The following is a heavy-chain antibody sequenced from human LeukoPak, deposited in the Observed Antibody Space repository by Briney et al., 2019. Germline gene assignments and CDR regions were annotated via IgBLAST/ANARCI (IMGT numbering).Heavy chain of an antibody. CDR1: GGTFSGYT. Sequence: ASVTVSCKASGGTFSGYTINWLRQAPGQGLEWMGRLIPSLSVTNYARKFQGRVSITAVISTSTAYLDLSSLKSEDTAVYYCARGTEQCLSSFDSWGQGTLVTVSS. J-gene: IGHJ4*02. D-gene: IGHD6-19*01. CDR3: ARGTEQCLSSFDS. V-gene: IGHV1-69*02. CDR2: LIPSLSVT.